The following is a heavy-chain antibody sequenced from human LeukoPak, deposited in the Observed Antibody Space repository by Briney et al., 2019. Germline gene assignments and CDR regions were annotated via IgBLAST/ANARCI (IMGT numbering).Heavy chain of an antibody. CDR3: ARVDLAAADYYYYMDV. D-gene: IGHD6-13*01. CDR2: ISYDGSNK. V-gene: IGHV3-30-3*01. Sequence: GGSLRLSCAASGFTFSSYAMHWVRQAPGKGLEWVAVISYDGSNKYYADSVKGRFTISRDNSKNTLYLQMNSLRAEDTAVYYCARVDLAAADYYYYMDVWGKGTTVTVSS. J-gene: IGHJ6*03. CDR1: GFTFSSYA.